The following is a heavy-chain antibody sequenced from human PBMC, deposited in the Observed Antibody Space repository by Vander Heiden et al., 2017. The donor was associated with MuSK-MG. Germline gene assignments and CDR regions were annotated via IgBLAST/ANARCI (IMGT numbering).Heavy chain of an antibody. V-gene: IGHV1-69*01. CDR3: ARAWCSDYMITCGGVHDYFDY. CDR2: VIPIYSTA. J-gene: IGHJ4*02. Sequence: QVQLVQSGAAVKKPGSSVKVSCKASGGTFSSYAISWVRQAPGQGLEWMGGVIPIYSTASYAQKYQGSVTMTADETTSTAYMELSSLRSEDTAVYYCARAWCSDYMITCGGVHDYFDYWGQGTLVTVSS. CDR1: GGTFSSYA. D-gene: IGHD3-16*01.